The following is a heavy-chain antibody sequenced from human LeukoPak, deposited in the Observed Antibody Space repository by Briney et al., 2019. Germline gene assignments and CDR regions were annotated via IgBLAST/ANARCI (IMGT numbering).Heavy chain of an antibody. D-gene: IGHD3-22*01. CDR3: ASRMIAGDY. Sequence: GASVKVSCKASGYTFTTYGISWVRQAPGQGLEWMGRIIPIFGTANYAQKFQGRVTITTDESTSTAYMELSSLRSEDTAVYYCASRMIAGDYWGQGTLVTVSS. V-gene: IGHV1-69*05. CDR2: IIPIFGTA. CDR1: GYTFTTYG. J-gene: IGHJ4*02.